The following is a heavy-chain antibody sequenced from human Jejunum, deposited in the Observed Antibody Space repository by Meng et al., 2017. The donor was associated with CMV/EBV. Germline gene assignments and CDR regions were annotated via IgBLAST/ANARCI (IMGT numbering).Heavy chain of an antibody. D-gene: IGHD3-22*01. J-gene: IGHJ4*02. Sequence: CATSGFAFSSYAMSWVRQAPGKGLEWVSSIKGSGHERYYADSVRGRFTISRDNSKSTLYLQMNNLRADDTAVYYCANPNYYDSNGAYWGQGTLVTVSS. V-gene: IGHV3-23*01. CDR2: IKGSGHER. CDR3: ANPNYYDSNGAY. CDR1: GFAFSSYA.